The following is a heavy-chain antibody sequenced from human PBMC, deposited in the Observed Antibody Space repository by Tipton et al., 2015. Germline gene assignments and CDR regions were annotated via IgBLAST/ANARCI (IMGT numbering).Heavy chain of an antibody. CDR2: IYPGHFDT. V-gene: IGHV5-51*03. J-gene: IGHJ6*02. D-gene: IGHD3-16*01. CDR3: ARALNAWGILSYYYYGLDV. Sequence: QLVQSGAEVKQPGETLKISCKGSGHSFSTHWIGWVRQMPGKGLAWTGIIYPGHFDTRYSPSFEGLAIISADKSSSTAFLRWISLKASDSAIYFCARALNAWGILSYYYYGLDVWGQGTTVPVSS. CDR1: GHSFSTHW.